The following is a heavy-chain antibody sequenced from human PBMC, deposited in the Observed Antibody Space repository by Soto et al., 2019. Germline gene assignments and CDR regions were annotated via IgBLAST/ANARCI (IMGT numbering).Heavy chain of an antibody. D-gene: IGHD1-26*01. CDR2: ISSSSSYI. Sequence: GPLRLSCSASGCTFSSYSMNWVRQAPGKGLEWVSSISSSSSYIYYADSVKGRFTISRDNAKNSLYLQMNSLRAEETAVYYCARDGLGATTFDYWGQGTLVTVS. V-gene: IGHV3-21*01. CDR1: GCTFSSYS. CDR3: ARDGLGATTFDY. J-gene: IGHJ4*02.